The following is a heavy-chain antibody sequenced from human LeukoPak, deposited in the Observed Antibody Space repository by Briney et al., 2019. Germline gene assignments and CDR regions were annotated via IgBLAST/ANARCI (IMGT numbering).Heavy chain of an antibody. CDR2: INHSGST. CDR3: AGTSGNVIIPAGRKEVPYFDY. D-gene: IGHD2-2*01. Sequence: SETLSLTCAVYGGSFSNYYWSWIRQPPGEGLEWIGEINHSGSTNYNPSLKSRVTISVDTSKNQFSLKLSSVTAADTAVFYCAGTSGNVIIPAGRKEVPYFDYWSQGTLVTVSS. J-gene: IGHJ4*02. V-gene: IGHV4-34*01. CDR1: GGSFSNYY.